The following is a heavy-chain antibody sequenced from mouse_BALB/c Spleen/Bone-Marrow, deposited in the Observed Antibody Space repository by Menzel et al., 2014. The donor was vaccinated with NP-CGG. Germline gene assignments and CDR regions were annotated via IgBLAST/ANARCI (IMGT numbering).Heavy chain of an antibody. CDR1: GYTFTDHA. V-gene: IGHV1S53*02. CDR3: RRSVGNPFDH. D-gene: IGHD2-1*01. CDR2: ISPGNGDI. J-gene: IGHJ2*01. Sequence: VQLQESDAELVKPGASVKISCKASGYTFTDHAIHWVKQKPEQGMEWIGYISPGNGDIKYNEKFKGKATLTADKSSSTAYMQLSGLTSEDSAVYICRRSVGNPFDHWGQGTTLTVSS.